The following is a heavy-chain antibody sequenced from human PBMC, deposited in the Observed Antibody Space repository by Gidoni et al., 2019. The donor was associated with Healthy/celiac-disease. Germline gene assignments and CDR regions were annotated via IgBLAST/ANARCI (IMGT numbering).Heavy chain of an antibody. CDR1: GFTVSSNY. Sequence: EVQLVESGGGLIQPGGSLRLSCAASGFTVSSNYMSWVRQAQGKGLEWVSVIYSGGSTYYADSVKGRFTISRDNSKNTLYLQMNSLRAEDTAVYYCARDYDSSVPGDAFDIWGQGTMVTVSS. CDR3: ARDYDSSVPGDAFDI. D-gene: IGHD3-22*01. V-gene: IGHV3-53*01. CDR2: IYSGGST. J-gene: IGHJ3*02.